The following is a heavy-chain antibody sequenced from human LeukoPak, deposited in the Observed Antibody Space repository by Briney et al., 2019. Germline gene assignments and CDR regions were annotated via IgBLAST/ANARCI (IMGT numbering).Heavy chain of an antibody. D-gene: IGHD3-10*01. V-gene: IGHV3-23*01. CDR3: AKAYGSGIYYNYFDY. Sequence: PGGSLRLSCSASGFTFSSFAMTSVRQGPGKGLEWGSSISGGGGSTYYAASVKGRFTISRDSSKHTLYLQMNSLRAEDTAVYYCAKAYGSGIYYNYFDYWGQGTLVTVSS. CDR1: GFTFSSFA. J-gene: IGHJ4*02. CDR2: ISGGGGST.